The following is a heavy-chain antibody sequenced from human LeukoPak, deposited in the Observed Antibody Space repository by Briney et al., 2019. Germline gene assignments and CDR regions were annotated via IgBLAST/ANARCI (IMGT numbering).Heavy chain of an antibody. Sequence: PGGSLRLSCVASVFTFSSYSINWVRQAPGKGLEWVSYISSSGGTIFYADSVKGRFTISRDNAKNSLYLQLNSLRAEDTAVYYCARYDSNRKFDYWGQGTLVTVSS. D-gene: IGHD4-11*01. CDR2: ISSSGGTI. CDR3: ARYDSNRKFDY. V-gene: IGHV3-48*01. J-gene: IGHJ4*02. CDR1: VFTFSSYS.